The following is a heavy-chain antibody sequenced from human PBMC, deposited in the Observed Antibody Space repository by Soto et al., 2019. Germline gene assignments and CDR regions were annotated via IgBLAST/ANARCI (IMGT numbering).Heavy chain of an antibody. CDR3: AREGRIDTVRGIHYDYYGMDV. Sequence: QVQLVESGGGVVQPGRSLRLSCAASGFTFSSYAMHWVRQAPGKGLEWVALIRDDGTNKCYADPVKGRFSISRDNSKNTLFLQMNSLRAEDTAVYYCAREGRIDTVRGIHYDYYGMDVWGQGTTVTVSS. CDR2: IRDDGTNK. V-gene: IGHV3-30-3*01. D-gene: IGHD3-10*01. CDR1: GFTFSSYA. J-gene: IGHJ6*02.